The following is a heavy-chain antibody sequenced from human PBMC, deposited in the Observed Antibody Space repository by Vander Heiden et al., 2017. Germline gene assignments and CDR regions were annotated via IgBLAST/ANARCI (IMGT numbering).Heavy chain of an antibody. J-gene: IGHJ5*02. V-gene: IGHV4-39*01. D-gene: IGHD6-6*01. CDR1: GGSISSSSYY. Sequence: QLQLQESGPGLVKPSETLPLTCTASGGSISSSSYYWGWIRQPPGKGLEWIGSIYYRGSTYYNPSLKSRVTISVDTSKNQFSLKLSSVTAADTAVYYCARLGSSSFLSWFDPWGQGTLVTVSS. CDR3: ARLGSSSFLSWFDP. CDR2: IYYRGST.